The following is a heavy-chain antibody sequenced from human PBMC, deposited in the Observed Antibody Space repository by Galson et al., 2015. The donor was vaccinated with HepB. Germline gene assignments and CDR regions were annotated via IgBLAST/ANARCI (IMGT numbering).Heavy chain of an antibody. V-gene: IGHV3-7*03. J-gene: IGHJ3*02. CDR3: ARVFITVTTNAFDI. CDR2: IKQDGSEK. CDR1: GFTFSSYW. D-gene: IGHD4-17*01. Sequence: SLRLSCAASGFTFSSYWMSWVRQAPGKGLEWVANIKQDGSEKYYVDSVKGRFTISRDNAKNSLYLQMNSLRAEDTAVYYCARVFITVTTNAFDIWGQGTMVTVSS.